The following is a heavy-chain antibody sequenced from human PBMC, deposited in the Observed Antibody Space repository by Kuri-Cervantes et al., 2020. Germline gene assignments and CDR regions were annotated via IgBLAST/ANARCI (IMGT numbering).Heavy chain of an antibody. Sequence: GESLKISCQGSGYSFTSYWIAWVRQMPGKGLEWMGIIYPGDSNTKYSPSFQGQVTISADKSISTAYLQWSSLKASDTAMYYCARQDAGDHDAFDIWGQGTVVTVSS. D-gene: IGHD2-21*02. CDR2: IYPGDSNT. CDR1: GYSFTSYW. CDR3: ARQDAGDHDAFDI. J-gene: IGHJ3*02. V-gene: IGHV5-51*01.